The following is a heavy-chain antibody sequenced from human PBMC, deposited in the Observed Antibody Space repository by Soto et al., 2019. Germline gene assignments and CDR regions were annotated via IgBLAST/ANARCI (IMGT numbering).Heavy chain of an antibody. CDR1: GITFRRSA. V-gene: IGHV1-58*01. CDR3: ARDNSQNYGTPAASSWFHP. J-gene: IGHJ5*02. CDR2: IVVGSGST. D-gene: IGHD2-15*01. Sequence: ASVKVSCKASGITFRRSAVQWMRQARGQPLEWIGRIVVGSGSTTYAQIVQERITITRDMSTSTVYMDLRSLRPEDTAVYYCARDNSQNYGTPAASSWFHPWGQGTPVTVSS.